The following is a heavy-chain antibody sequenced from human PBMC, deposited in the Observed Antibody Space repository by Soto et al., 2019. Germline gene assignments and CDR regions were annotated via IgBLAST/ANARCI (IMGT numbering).Heavy chain of an antibody. CDR1: GYTFTSYG. CDR2: ISAYNGNT. V-gene: IGHV1-18*01. CDR3: ARGGGRLQPYYYYGMDV. J-gene: IGHJ6*02. D-gene: IGHD4-4*01. Sequence: ASVKVSCKASGYTFTSYGISWVRQAPGQGLEWMGWISAYNGNTNYAQKLQGRVTMTTDTSTSTAYMELRSLRSDDTAVYYCARGGGRLQPYYYYGMDVWGQGTTVTVYS.